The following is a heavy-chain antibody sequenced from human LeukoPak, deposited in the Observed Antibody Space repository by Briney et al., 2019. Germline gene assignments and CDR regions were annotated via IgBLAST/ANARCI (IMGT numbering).Heavy chain of an antibody. CDR2: IRYDGSNK. V-gene: IGHV3-30*02. J-gene: IGHJ4*02. Sequence: GGSLRLSCAASGFTFSSYGMRWVRQAPGKGLEWVAFIRYDGSNKYYADSVKGRFTISRDNSKNTLYLQMNSLRAEDTAVYYCAKDPVGYTVTEYYFDYWGQGTLVTVSS. CDR3: AKDPVGYTVTEYYFDY. D-gene: IGHD4-17*01. CDR1: GFTFSSYG.